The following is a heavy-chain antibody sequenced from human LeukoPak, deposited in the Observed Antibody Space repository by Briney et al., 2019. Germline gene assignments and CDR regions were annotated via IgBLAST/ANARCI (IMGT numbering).Heavy chain of an antibody. CDR3: ARFSLGPGVSFFDY. CDR2: ISSSGSTI. D-gene: IGHD7-27*01. V-gene: IGHV3-48*03. J-gene: IGHJ4*02. Sequence: PGGSLRLSCAASGFTFSSYEMNWVRQAPGEGLEWGSYISSSGSTIYYADSVKGRFTISRDNAKNSLYLQMNSLRAEDTAVYYCARFSLGPGVSFFDYWGQGTLVTVSS. CDR1: GFTFSSYE.